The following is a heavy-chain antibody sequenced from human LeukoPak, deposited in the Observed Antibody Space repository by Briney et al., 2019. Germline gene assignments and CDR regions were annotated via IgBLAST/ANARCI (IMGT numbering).Heavy chain of an antibody. V-gene: IGHV5-51*01. CDR2: IYPDDSDT. D-gene: IGHD6-19*01. J-gene: IGHJ4*02. Sequence: GESLKISCKSSGFSFSGYWIAWVRQMPGKGLEWMGIIYPDDSDTRYSPSFQGQVTISADKSISTAYLQWSSLKASDTAMYYCAITNGAVASFFDYWGQGTPVTVSS. CDR1: GFSFSGYW. CDR3: AITNGAVASFFDY.